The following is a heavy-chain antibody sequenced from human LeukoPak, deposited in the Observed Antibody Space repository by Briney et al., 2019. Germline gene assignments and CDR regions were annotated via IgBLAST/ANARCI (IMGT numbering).Heavy chain of an antibody. J-gene: IGHJ4*02. D-gene: IGHD3-9*01. Sequence: PSETLSLTCTVSGGSISSYYLSWIRQPPGKGLEWIGYIYYSGSTNYNPSLKSRVTISVDTSKNQFSLKLSSVTAADTAVYYCARRSILTLFDYWGQGTLVTVSS. V-gene: IGHV4-59*08. CDR2: IYYSGST. CDR3: ARRSILTLFDY. CDR1: GGSISSYY.